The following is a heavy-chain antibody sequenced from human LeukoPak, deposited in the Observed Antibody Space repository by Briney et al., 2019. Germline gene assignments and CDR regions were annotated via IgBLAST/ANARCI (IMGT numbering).Heavy chain of an antibody. CDR2: IKQDGSEK. D-gene: IGHD3-10*01. CDR3: ARDFRFGEFIDY. V-gene: IGHV3-7*01. J-gene: IGHJ4*02. Sequence: PGGSLRLSCAASGFTFSIYWMNWVRQAPGKGLEWVANIKQDGSEKYYMDSVKGRFTISRDNARNSLYLQMNSLRAEDTAVYYCARDFRFGEFIDYWGQGTLVTVSS. CDR1: GFTFSIYW.